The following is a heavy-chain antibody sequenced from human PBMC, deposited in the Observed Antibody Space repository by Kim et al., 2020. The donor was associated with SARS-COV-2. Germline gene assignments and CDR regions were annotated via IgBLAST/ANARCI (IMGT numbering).Heavy chain of an antibody. Sequence: SVKVSCKASGGTFSSYAISWVRQAPGQGLEWMGGIIPIFGTANYAQKFQGRVTITADESTSTAYMELSSLRSEDTAVYYCARGVNGGYQPPSDYYYYGMDVWGQGTTVTVSS. V-gene: IGHV1-69*13. CDR2: IIPIFGTA. CDR1: GGTFSSYA. J-gene: IGHJ6*02. D-gene: IGHD2-2*01. CDR3: ARGVNGGYQPPSDYYYYGMDV.